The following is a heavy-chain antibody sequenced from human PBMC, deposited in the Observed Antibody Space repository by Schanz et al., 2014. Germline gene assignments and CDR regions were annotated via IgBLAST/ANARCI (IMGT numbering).Heavy chain of an antibody. D-gene: IGHD3-10*01. J-gene: IGHJ6*02. CDR1: GITLSGYG. CDR2: ISFDGRNT. CDR3: AKDLLWLGESYYYGMDV. Sequence: QVQLVESGGGVVQPGRSLRLSCAASGITLSGYGLHWVRQAPGKGLEWVGFISFDGRNTGYADSVKGRFTISRDNSKNTLYLQMNSLRAEDTAVYYCAKDLLWLGESYYYGMDVWGQGTTVTVSS. V-gene: IGHV3-30*18.